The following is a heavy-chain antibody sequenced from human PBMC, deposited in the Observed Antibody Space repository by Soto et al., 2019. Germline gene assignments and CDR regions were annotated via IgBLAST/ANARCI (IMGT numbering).Heavy chain of an antibody. CDR1: GGSFSGYY. Sequence: SETLSLTCAVYGGSFSGYYWSWIRQPPGKGLEWIGEINHSGSTNYNPSLKSRVTISVDTSKNQFSLKLSSVTAADTAVYYCGRGGGYSYGYAFDYWGQGTLVTVSS. CDR2: INHSGST. V-gene: IGHV4-34*01. D-gene: IGHD5-18*01. CDR3: GRGGGYSYGYAFDY. J-gene: IGHJ4*02.